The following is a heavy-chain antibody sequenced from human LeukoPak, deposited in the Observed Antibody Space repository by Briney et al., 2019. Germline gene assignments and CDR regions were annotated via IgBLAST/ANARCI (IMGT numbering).Heavy chain of an antibody. Sequence: GASVKVSCKASGGTFSSYAISWVRQAPGQGLEWMGGIIPIFGTANYAQKFQGRVTITADKSTSTAYMELRSLRSDDTAVYYCARGGYGVTNDYWGQGTLVTVSS. V-gene: IGHV1-69*06. CDR2: IIPIFGTA. J-gene: IGHJ4*02. CDR3: ARGGYGVTNDY. D-gene: IGHD4-17*01. CDR1: GGTFSSYA.